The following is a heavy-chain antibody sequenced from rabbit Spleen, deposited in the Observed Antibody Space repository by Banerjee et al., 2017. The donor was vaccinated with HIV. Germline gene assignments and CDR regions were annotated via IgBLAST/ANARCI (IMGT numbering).Heavy chain of an antibody. CDR2: IYTGSSGST. CDR1: GFSFSSSYW. CDR3: ARDFDF. Sequence: QEQLEESGGDLVKPEGSLTLTCTASGFSFSSSYWICWVRQAPGKGLEWIACIYTGSSGSTYYASWAKGRFTISKTSSTTVTLQMTSLTAADTATYFCARDFDFWGPGTLVTVS. V-gene: IGHV1S45*01. J-gene: IGHJ4*01.